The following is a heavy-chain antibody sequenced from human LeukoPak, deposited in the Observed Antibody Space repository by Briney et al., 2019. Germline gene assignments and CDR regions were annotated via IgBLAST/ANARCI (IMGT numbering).Heavy chain of an antibody. CDR1: GYTFTSYG. Sequence: ASVKVSCKASGYTFTSYGISRVRQAPGQGLEWMGWISAYNGNTNYAQKLQGRVTMTTDTSTSTAYMELRSLRSDDTAVYYCARVTIFDGWGRYVPFDPWGQGTLVTVSS. D-gene: IGHD3-3*01. CDR3: ARVTIFDGWGRYVPFDP. CDR2: ISAYNGNT. V-gene: IGHV1-18*01. J-gene: IGHJ5*02.